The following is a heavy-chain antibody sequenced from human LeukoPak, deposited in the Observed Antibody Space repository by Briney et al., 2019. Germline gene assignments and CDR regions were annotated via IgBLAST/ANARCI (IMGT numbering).Heavy chain of an antibody. CDR3: AKDIGPTIFGVASDY. CDR1: GFTFSYHW. V-gene: IGHV3-9*01. D-gene: IGHD3-3*01. CDR2: ISWNSGSI. J-gene: IGHJ4*02. Sequence: GGSLTLSCAASGFTFSYHWMTWVRQAPGKGLEWVSGISWNSGSIGYADSVKGRFTISRDNAKNSLYLQMNSLRAEDTALYYCAKDIGPTIFGVASDYWGQGTLVTVSS.